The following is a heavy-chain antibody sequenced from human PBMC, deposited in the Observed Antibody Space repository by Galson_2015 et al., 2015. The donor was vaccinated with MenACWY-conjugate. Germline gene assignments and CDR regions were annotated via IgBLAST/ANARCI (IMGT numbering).Heavy chain of an antibody. CDR2: IYPPDSDT. Sequence: QSGAEVKKPGESLKISCKGSEYSFSRFWIGWVRQMPGKGLEWMGLIYPPDSDTRYSPSFQGQVTMSADKSITTAYLQWSSLKASDTAIYYCAVAIYDFCSGYSFDYWGQGTLVTVSS. J-gene: IGHJ4*02. CDR1: EYSFSRFW. V-gene: IGHV5-51*01. CDR3: AVAIYDFCSGYSFDY. D-gene: IGHD3-3*01.